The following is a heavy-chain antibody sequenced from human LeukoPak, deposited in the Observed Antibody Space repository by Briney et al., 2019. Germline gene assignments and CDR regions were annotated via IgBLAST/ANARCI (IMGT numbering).Heavy chain of an antibody. J-gene: IGHJ4*02. Sequence: SETLSLTCAVYGGSFSGYYWSWIRQPPGKGLEWIGEINHSGSTNYNPSLKSRVTISVDTSKNQFSLKLSSVTTADTAVYYCARPPGYWGQGTLVTVSS. CDR1: GGSFSGYY. CDR2: INHSGST. V-gene: IGHV4-34*01. CDR3: ARPPGY.